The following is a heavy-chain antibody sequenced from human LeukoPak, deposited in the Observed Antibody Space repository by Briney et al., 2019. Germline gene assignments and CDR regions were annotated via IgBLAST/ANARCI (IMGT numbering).Heavy chain of an antibody. J-gene: IGHJ5*02. CDR1: GGSISSGDYY. CDR3: ARRGGGSYYDWFDP. D-gene: IGHD1-26*01. CDR2: IYYSGST. V-gene: IGHV4-30-4*01. Sequence: PSETLSLTCTVSGGSISSGDYYWSWIRQPPGKGLEWIGYIYYSGSTYYNPSIKSRVTISVDTSKNQFSLKLRSVTAADTAVYYCARRGGGSYYDWFDPWGQGTLVTVSS.